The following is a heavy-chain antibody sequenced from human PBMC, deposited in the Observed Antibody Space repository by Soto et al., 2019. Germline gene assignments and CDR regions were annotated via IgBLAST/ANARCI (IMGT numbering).Heavy chain of an antibody. CDR2: ISGSGGST. CDR1: GFTFSSYA. CDR3: ANLHTPYVEGFDY. D-gene: IGHD3-16*01. J-gene: IGHJ4*02. V-gene: IGHV3-23*01. Sequence: EVQLLESGGGLVQPGGSLRLSCAASGFTFSSYAMSWVRQAPGKGLEWVSAISGSGGSTYYADSVKGRFTISRDNSKNTLYLQMNSLRAEDTAVCYCANLHTPYVEGFDYWGQGTLVTVSS.